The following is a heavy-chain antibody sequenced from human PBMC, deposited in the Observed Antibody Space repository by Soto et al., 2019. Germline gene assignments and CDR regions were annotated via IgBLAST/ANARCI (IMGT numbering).Heavy chain of an antibody. J-gene: IGHJ6*03. CDR2: IDDTGST. CDR3: ARGVLEWLLRDSYYYYMDV. V-gene: IGHV4-59*01. CDR1: CDSISSSY. Sequence: SETLSVTCTVSCDSISSSYWNWIRQAPGKGLEWIGYIDDTGSTNYNPSLKSRVTLSVDPSNNQYSLKLSSVTAADTAVYYCARGVLEWLLRDSYYYYMDVWGKGTTVTVSS. D-gene: IGHD3-3*01.